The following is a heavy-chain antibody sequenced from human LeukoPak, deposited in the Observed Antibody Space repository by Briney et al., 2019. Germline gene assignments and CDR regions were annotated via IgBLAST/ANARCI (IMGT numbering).Heavy chain of an antibody. Sequence: ASVKVSCKASGYTFTGYYMHWVRQAPGQGLEWMGWINPNSGGTNYAQKFQGRVTMTRDTSISTAYMELSRLRSDDTAVYYCARGSRIAAAGGRGFDPWGQGTLVTVSS. J-gene: IGHJ5*02. V-gene: IGHV1-2*02. CDR1: GYTFTGYY. CDR3: ARGSRIAAAGGRGFDP. D-gene: IGHD6-13*01. CDR2: INPNSGGT.